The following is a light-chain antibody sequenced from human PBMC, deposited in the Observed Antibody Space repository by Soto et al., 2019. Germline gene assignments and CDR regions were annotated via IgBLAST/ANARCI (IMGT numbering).Light chain of an antibody. V-gene: IGKV3-15*01. CDR1: EGVSRN. Sequence: ETLVTQSPATLSGSPGHRVTLACRANEGVSRNLDWYKQKPGQAPRLLIYNAAIRATGIAARFSGSGSGTEFTLTISGLQSEDFAIYYCQQYNNWYTFGQGTKLEIK. J-gene: IGKJ2*01. CDR3: QQYNNWYT. CDR2: NAA.